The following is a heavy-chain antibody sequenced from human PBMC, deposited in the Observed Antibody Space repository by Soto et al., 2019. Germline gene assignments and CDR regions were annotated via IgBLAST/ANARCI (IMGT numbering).Heavy chain of an antibody. J-gene: IGHJ3*02. CDR2: ISSSGSTI. CDR1: GFTISSYE. Sequence: PGGSLRLSCAASGFTISSYEMNWVRQAPGKGLEWVSYISSSGSTIYYADSVKGRFTISRDNAKNSLYLQMNSLRAEDTAVFYCARAELYYDYVWGSYRQSGAFDIWGQGTMVTVSS. CDR3: ARAELYYDYVWGSYRQSGAFDI. V-gene: IGHV3-48*03. D-gene: IGHD3-16*02.